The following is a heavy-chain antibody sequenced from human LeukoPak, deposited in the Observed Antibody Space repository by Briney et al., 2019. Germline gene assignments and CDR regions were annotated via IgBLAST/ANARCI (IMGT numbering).Heavy chain of an antibody. Sequence: ASLKVSCKASGYTFTSYSIRWVRQAPGQGLEWRGCISAHNGNTDYAQKLQGRVTMITWTPPRTDHMERRSLRSDDTVVYYCARVGLRSSSWYNWFDPWGQGTLVTVSS. V-gene: IGHV1-18*01. J-gene: IGHJ5*02. CDR3: ARVGLRSSSWYNWFDP. CDR2: ISAHNGNT. D-gene: IGHD6-13*01. CDR1: GYTFTSYS.